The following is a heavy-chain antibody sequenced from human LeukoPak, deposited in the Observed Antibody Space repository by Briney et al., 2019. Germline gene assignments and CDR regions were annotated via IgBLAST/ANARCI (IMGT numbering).Heavy chain of an antibody. CDR3: ARDLGQHYDTSDNWFDP. Sequence: PGGSLRLSCAASGFTFSSYAMSWVRQAPGKGLEWVSAVSGSGGSTYYADSVKGRFTISRDNSKNTLYLQMNSLRAEDTAVYYCARDLGQHYDTSDNWFDPWGQGTLVTVSS. V-gene: IGHV3-23*01. D-gene: IGHD3-22*01. CDR2: VSGSGGST. J-gene: IGHJ5*02. CDR1: GFTFSSYA.